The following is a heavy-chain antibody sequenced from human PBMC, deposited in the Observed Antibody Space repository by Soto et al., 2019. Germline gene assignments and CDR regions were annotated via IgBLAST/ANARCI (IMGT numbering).Heavy chain of an antibody. CDR1: GGSISSSSYY. Sequence: QLQLQESGPGLVKPSETLSLTCTVSGGSISSSSYYWGWIRQPPGKGLEWIGSIYYSGSTYYNPSLKSRVTLSVETSKNQFSLKLSSVTAADTAVYYCARHAGGSTILTGYPYYYYYGMDVWGQGTTVTVSS. CDR3: ARHAGGSTILTGYPYYYYYGMDV. D-gene: IGHD3-9*01. J-gene: IGHJ6*02. V-gene: IGHV4-39*01. CDR2: IYYSGST.